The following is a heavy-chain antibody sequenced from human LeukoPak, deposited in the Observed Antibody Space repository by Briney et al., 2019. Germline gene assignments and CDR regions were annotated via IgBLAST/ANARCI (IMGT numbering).Heavy chain of an antibody. V-gene: IGHV1-69*05. CDR1: GGTFSSYA. CDR2: IIPIFGTA. J-gene: IGHJ4*02. CDR3: ARGGYDSSGYYFYFDY. Sequence: ASVKVSCKASGGTFSSYAISWVRQAPGQGLEWMGGIIPIFGTANYAQKFQGRVTITTDESTSTAYMELSSLRSEDKAVYYCARGGYDSSGYYFYFDYWGQGTLVTVSS. D-gene: IGHD3-22*01.